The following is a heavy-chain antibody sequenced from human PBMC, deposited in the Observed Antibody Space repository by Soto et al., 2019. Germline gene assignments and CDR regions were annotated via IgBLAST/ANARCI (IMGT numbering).Heavy chain of an antibody. CDR1: GGSISSGDYY. CDR3: ARSVGGWALYSYGLDY. V-gene: IGHV4-30-4*01. D-gene: IGHD5-18*01. J-gene: IGHJ4*02. Sequence: QVQLQESGPGLVKPSQTLSLTCTVSGGSISSGDYYWSWIRQPPGKGLEWIGYIYYSGSTYYNPSLMSRVTLSVDTSMYQFSLKLSSVTAADTAVYYCARSVGGWALYSYGLDYWGQGTLVTVSS. CDR2: IYYSGST.